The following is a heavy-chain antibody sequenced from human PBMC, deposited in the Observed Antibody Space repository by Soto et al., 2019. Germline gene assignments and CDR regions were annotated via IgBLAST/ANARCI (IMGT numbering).Heavy chain of an antibody. CDR1: GYSFTSYW. CDR2: IDPSDSYT. V-gene: IGHV5-10-1*01. Sequence: GESLKISCKGSGYSFTSYWISWVRQMPGKGLEWMGRIDPSDSYTNYSPSFQGHVTISADKSISTAYLQWSSLKASDTAMYYWATVRYYYDSSGPPFFWGQGTMVTVSS. D-gene: IGHD3-22*01. J-gene: IGHJ3*01. CDR3: ATVRYYYDSSGPPFF.